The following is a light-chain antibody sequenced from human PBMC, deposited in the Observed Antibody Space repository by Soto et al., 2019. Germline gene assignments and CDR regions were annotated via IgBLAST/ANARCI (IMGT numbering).Light chain of an antibody. CDR3: SSYAGSDNFEV. CDR1: RSDVGDYNY. CDR2: EVT. V-gene: IGLV2-8*01. J-gene: IGLJ2*01. Sequence: QSALTQPPSASGSPGQSVTISCTGTRSDVGDYNYVSWYQQHPGKASKLLIYEVTKRPSGVPARFSGSKSANQASLTVSGLPAADEADYYCSSYAGSDNFEVFGGGTKLTVL.